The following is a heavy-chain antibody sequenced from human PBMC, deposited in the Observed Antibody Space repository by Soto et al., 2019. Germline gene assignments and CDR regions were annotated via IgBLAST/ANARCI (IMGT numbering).Heavy chain of an antibody. CDR1: GGSISSEYYH. Sequence: SETLSLTCTVSGGSISSEYYHWTWIRQAPGKGLEWIGYIHYRGSVHYNPSLRSRLTMSVDTSQNLFSLKLSSVTAADAAVYYCAGQYPFDRSGYHLNFWGQGTLVTVSS. J-gene: IGHJ4*02. D-gene: IGHD3-22*01. CDR3: AGQYPFDRSGYHLNF. CDR2: IHYRGSV. V-gene: IGHV4-30-4*01.